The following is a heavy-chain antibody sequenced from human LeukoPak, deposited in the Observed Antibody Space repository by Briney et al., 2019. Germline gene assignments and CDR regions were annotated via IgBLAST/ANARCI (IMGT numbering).Heavy chain of an antibody. V-gene: IGHV4-59*01. CDR2: IHYSGSS. CDR3: ARDSSGYRRGSFDY. CDR1: GGSISSYY. D-gene: IGHD3-22*01. Sequence: PPETLSLTCTVSGGSISSYYWSWIRQPPGKGLEWIGYIHYSGSSNYNPSLKSRVTISVDTSKNQFSLNLRSVTAADTAVYYCARDSSGYRRGSFDYWGQGTLVTVSS. J-gene: IGHJ4*02.